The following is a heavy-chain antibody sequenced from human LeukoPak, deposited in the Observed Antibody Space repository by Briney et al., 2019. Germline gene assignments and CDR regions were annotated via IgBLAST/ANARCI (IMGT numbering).Heavy chain of an antibody. D-gene: IGHD2-2*01. V-gene: IGHV1-18*01. J-gene: IGHJ6*03. Sequence: GASVEVSCKASGYTFTSYGISWVRQAPGQGLEWMGWISAYNGNTNYAQKLQGRVTMTTDTSTSTAYMELRSLRSDDTAVYYCARARYQLPTYYYYMDVWGKGTTVTISS. CDR2: ISAYNGNT. CDR3: ARARYQLPTYYYYMDV. CDR1: GYTFTSYG.